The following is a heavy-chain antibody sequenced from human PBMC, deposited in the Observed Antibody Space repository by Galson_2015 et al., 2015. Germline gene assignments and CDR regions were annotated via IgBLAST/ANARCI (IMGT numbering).Heavy chain of an antibody. Sequence: SLRLSCAASGFTFSGSAMHWVRQASGKGLEWVGRIRSKANSYATAYAASVKGRFTISRDNSKNTLYLRMNSLRAEDTAIYYCAKVVGKTLGIVAAGSTDWFDSWGQGTLVTVSS. CDR1: GFTFSGSA. V-gene: IGHV3-73*01. CDR2: IRSKANSYAT. CDR3: AKVVGKTLGIVAAGSTDWFDS. D-gene: IGHD6-13*01. J-gene: IGHJ5*01.